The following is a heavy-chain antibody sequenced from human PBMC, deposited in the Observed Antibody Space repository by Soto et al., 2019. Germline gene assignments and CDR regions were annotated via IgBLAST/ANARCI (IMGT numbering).Heavy chain of an antibody. D-gene: IGHD5-12*01. CDR1: GFTFSSYG. CDR2: IWYDGSNK. V-gene: IGHV3-33*01. J-gene: IGHJ4*02. Sequence: PGGSLRLSCAASGFTFSSYGMHWVRQAPGKGLEWVAVIWYDGSNKYYADSVKGRFTISRDNSKNTLYLQMNSLRAEDTAVYYCARSQIGYVNYFDYWGQGTLVTVSS. CDR3: ARSQIGYVNYFDY.